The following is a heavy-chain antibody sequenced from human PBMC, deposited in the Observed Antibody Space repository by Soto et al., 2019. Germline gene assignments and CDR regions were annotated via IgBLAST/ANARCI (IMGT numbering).Heavy chain of an antibody. CDR3: ARGVLIAAAASNWFDP. CDR1: GGTFSSYT. J-gene: IGHJ5*02. CDR2: IIPILGIA. Sequence: QVQLVQSGAEVKKPGSSVKVSCKASGGTFSSYTISWVRQAPGQGLEWMGRIIPILGIANYAQKFQGRVTIPADKSTSTAYMELSSLRSEDTAVYYCARGVLIAAAASNWFDPWGQGTLVTVSS. D-gene: IGHD6-13*01. V-gene: IGHV1-69*02.